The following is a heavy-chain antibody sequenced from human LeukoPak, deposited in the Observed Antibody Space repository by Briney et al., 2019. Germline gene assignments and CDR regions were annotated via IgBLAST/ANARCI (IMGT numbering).Heavy chain of an antibody. D-gene: IGHD3-16*02. CDR2: IYTSGST. CDR3: ARGDYDYVWGSYRSVDY. V-gene: IGHV4-4*07. Sequence: SETLSLTCTVSGGSISSYYWSWIRQPAGKGLEWIGRIYTSGSTNYNPSLKSRVTISVDTSKNQFSLKLSSVTAADTAVYYCARGDYDYVWGSYRSVDYWGQGTLVTVSS. CDR1: GGSISSYY. J-gene: IGHJ4*02.